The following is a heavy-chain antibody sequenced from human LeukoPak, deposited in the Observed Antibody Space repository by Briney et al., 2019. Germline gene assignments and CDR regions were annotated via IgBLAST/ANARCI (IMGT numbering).Heavy chain of an antibody. CDR1: GYTFTSFG. CDR3: ARGDVKTIYRNGMDV. V-gene: IGHV1-18*01. D-gene: IGHD3-16*02. J-gene: IGHJ6*02. Sequence: ASVKVSCKASGYTFTSFGITWVRQAPGQGLEWMGWISAYNGDTNHAQKLQGRVTMTTDTSTSTAYMELRSLRSDDTAVYYCARGDVKTIYRNGMDVWGQGTTVTVSS. CDR2: ISAYNGDT.